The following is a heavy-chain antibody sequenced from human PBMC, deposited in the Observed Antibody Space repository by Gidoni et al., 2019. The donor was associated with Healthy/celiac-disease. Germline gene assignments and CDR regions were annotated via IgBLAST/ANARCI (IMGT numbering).Heavy chain of an antibody. D-gene: IGHD3-10*01. V-gene: IGHV3-21*01. CDR1: GFTFNTYS. J-gene: IGHJ4*02. CDR3: ARDRGQQLARDSY. CDR2: ISSSSSYI. Sequence: EVQLVESGGGLVKPGGSLRLSCAASGFTFNTYSMNWVRQAPGKGLEWVSSISSSSSYIYYADSVKGRFTISRDNAKNSLYLQMNSLRAEDTAVYYCARDRGQQLARDSYWGQGTLVTVSS.